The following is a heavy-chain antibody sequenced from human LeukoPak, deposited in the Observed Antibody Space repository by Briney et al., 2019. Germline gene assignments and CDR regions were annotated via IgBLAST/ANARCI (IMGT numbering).Heavy chain of an antibody. D-gene: IGHD6-19*01. CDR2: ISYSGTP. CDR1: GDSFSGFY. V-gene: IGHV4-34*01. Sequence: SETLSLTCGVYGDSFSGFYWTWVRQAPGKGLEWIGEISYSGTPRYNPSLSSRITITLDTSKKQISLNLSPVTAADTAVYYCVRGNVKHYHSVADEYYYYMDVWGKGTAVIVTS. J-gene: IGHJ6*03. CDR3: VRGNVKHYHSVADEYYYYMDV.